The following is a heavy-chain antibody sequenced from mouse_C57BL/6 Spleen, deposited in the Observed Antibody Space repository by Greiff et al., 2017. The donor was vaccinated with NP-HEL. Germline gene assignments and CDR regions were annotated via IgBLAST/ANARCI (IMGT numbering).Heavy chain of an antibody. CDR3: ARKGDHYDWRFDY. CDR1: GYTFTSYW. Sequence: QVQLKQPGAELVKPGASVKLSCKASGYTFTSYWMHWVKQRPGQGLEWIGMIHPNSGSTNYNEKFKSKATLTVDKSSSTAYMQLSSLTSEDSAVYYCARKGDHYDWRFDYWGQGTTLTVSS. J-gene: IGHJ2*01. D-gene: IGHD2-4*01. CDR2: IHPNSGST. V-gene: IGHV1-64*01.